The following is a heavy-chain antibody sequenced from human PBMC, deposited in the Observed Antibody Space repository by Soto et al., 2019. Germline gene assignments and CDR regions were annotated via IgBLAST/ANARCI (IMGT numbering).Heavy chain of an antibody. CDR3: ARDQEGYSSSWYWFAP. J-gene: IGHJ5*02. D-gene: IGHD6-13*01. Sequence: QVQLVQSGAEVKKPGSSVKVSCKASGGTFSSYTISWVRQAPGQGLEWMGRIIPILGIANYAQKFQGRVTLTADKPTSPCYSELSSLRSEDTAVYYCARDQEGYSSSWYWFAPWGQGTLVTVSS. CDR2: IIPILGIA. V-gene: IGHV1-69*08. CDR1: GGTFSSYT.